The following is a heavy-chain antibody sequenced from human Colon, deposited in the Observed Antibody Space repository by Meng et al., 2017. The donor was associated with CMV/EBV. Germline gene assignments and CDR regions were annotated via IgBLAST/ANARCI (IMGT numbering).Heavy chain of an antibody. CDR1: RFTFSNYN. CDR3: ARDFKSGRP. CDR2: IYSGGSST. V-gene: IGHV3-23*03. J-gene: IGHJ5*02. Sequence: GESLKISCAASRFTFSNYNMSWVRQAPGKGLEWVSIIYSGGSSTYFADSVKGRFTISRDHSKNTLCLQLNSLRAEDTADYYCARDFKSGRPWGQGTLVTVSS.